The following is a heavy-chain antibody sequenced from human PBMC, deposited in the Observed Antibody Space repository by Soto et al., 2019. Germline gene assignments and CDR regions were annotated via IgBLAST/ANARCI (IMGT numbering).Heavy chain of an antibody. CDR3: AREGDIVLMAAYYYYGMDV. J-gene: IGHJ6*02. CDR2: INPSGGST. V-gene: IGHV1-46*01. D-gene: IGHD2-8*01. Sequence: ASVEVSSKASGYTFTSYYMHWVRQAPGQGLEWMGIINPSGGSTSYAQKFQGRVTMTRDTSTSTVYMELSSLRSEDTAVYYCAREGDIVLMAAYYYYGMDVWGQGTTVTAP. CDR1: GYTFTSYY.